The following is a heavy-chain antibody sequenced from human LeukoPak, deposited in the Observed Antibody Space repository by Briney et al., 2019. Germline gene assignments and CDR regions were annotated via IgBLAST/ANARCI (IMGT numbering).Heavy chain of an antibody. CDR3: ARSSGSTGFDYYYGMDV. J-gene: IGHJ6*02. CDR1: GFTFSSYG. D-gene: IGHD3-10*01. Sequence: PGRSLRLSCAAPGFTFSSYGMHWVRQAPGKGLEWVAVISYDGSNKYYADSVKGRFTISRDNAKNSLYLQMNSLRAEDTAVYYCARSSGSTGFDYYYGMDVWGQGTTVTVSS. CDR2: ISYDGSNK. V-gene: IGHV3-30*03.